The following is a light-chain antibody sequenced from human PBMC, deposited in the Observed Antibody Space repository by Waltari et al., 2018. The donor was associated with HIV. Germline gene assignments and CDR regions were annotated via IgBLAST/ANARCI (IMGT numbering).Light chain of an antibody. Sequence: QSVLTQPPSASGTPGQRVTISCSGSTSDIGNNTVNWYQQLPGTAPKLLIYSNYQRPSGVPDRFFGSKSGTSASLAVSGLQSEDEADYYCASWDDSLSVHVVFGGGTKLTVL. V-gene: IGLV1-44*01. CDR3: ASWDDSLSVHVV. CDR2: SNY. CDR1: TSDIGNNT. J-gene: IGLJ2*01.